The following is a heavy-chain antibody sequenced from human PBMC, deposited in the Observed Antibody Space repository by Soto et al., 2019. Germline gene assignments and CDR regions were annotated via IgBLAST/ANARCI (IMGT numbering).Heavy chain of an antibody. V-gene: IGHV3-64D*06. CDR3: VKDRYVDY. Sequence: GGSLRLSCSVSGFTLSTYAMHWVRQAPGKGLEYAASISSNGVSTYYADSVKGRFTISRDNSKNMLYLQMSSLRAEDTAVYYCVKDRYVDYWGQGTLVTVSS. J-gene: IGHJ4*02. CDR1: GFTLSTYA. CDR2: ISSNGVST.